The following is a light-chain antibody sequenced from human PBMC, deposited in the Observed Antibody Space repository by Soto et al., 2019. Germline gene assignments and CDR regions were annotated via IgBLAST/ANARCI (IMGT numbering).Light chain of an antibody. V-gene: IGKV1-5*01. CDR1: QSISSW. J-gene: IGKJ5*01. Sequence: DIQMTQSPSTLSASVGDRVTITCRASQSISSWLAWYQQKLGKAPNLLIYDASTLQSGVPSRFSGSGSGTDFTLTISSLQPEDFAVYYCQQRSNWPPATFGQGTRLEIK. CDR2: DAS. CDR3: QQRSNWPPAT.